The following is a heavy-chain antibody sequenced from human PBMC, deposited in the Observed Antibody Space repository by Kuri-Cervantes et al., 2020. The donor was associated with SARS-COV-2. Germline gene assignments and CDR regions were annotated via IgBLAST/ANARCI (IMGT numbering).Heavy chain of an antibody. J-gene: IGHJ6*02. Sequence: ASVKVSCNASGGTFSSYAISWVRQAPGQGLEWMGWINPNSGGTNYAQKFQGWVTMTRDTSISTAYMELSRLRSDDTAVYYCARGVTPNYGMDVWGQGTTVTVSS. CDR1: GGTFSSYA. CDR3: ARGVTPNYGMDV. D-gene: IGHD2-21*02. V-gene: IGHV1-2*04. CDR2: INPNSGGT.